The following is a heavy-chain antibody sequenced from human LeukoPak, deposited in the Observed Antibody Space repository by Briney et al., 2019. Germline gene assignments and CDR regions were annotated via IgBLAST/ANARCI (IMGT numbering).Heavy chain of an antibody. Sequence: ASVKVSCKASGYTFTSYGISWVRQAPGQGLEWMGWISAYNGNTNYARKLQGRVTMTTDTSTSTAYMELRSLRSDDTAVYYCARAPAPTVYYDSSGYEEYFQHWGQGTLVTVSS. V-gene: IGHV1-18*01. CDR1: GYTFTSYG. J-gene: IGHJ1*01. CDR2: ISAYNGNT. CDR3: ARAPAPTVYYDSSGYEEYFQH. D-gene: IGHD3-22*01.